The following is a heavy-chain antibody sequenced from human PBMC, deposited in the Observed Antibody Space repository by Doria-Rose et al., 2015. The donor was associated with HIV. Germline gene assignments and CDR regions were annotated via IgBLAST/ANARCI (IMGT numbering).Heavy chain of an antibody. CDR2: IFSYDER. CDR3: ARIKSSRWYHKYYFDF. CDR1: GVSLSSPGMG. Sequence: QESGPALVKPTETLTLTCTVSGVSLSSPGMGVSWIRQPPGKALEWLANIFSYDERSYKTSLKSRLTISRGTSKSQVVLTMTDMDAVDTATYYCARIKSSRWYHKYYFDFWGQGTLVIVSA. V-gene: IGHV2-26*01. D-gene: IGHD6-13*01. J-gene: IGHJ4*02.